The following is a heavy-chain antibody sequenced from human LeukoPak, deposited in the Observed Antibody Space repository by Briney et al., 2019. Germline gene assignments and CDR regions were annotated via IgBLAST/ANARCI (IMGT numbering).Heavy chain of an antibody. CDR2: TYYRSKWYN. D-gene: IGHD3-10*02. CDR3: ARGSVLGPDWYFDL. CDR1: GDSFSSNSAA. Sequence: SQTLSLTCAISGDSFSSNSAAWNWIRQSPSRGLEWLGRTYYRSKWYNDCAVSVKSRITINPDTSKNQFSLQLNSVTPEDTAVYYCARGSVLGPDWYFDLWGRGTLVTVSS. J-gene: IGHJ2*01. V-gene: IGHV6-1*01.